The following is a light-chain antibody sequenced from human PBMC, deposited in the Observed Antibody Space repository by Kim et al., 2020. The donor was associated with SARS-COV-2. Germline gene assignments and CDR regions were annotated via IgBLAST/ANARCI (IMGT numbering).Light chain of an antibody. CDR1: KLGNEY. J-gene: IGLJ2*01. Sequence: SYELTQPPSVSVSPGQTASITCSGDKLGNEYVWWYQHISGQSPILVMYQNNERPSGIPERFSGSKSGNTVTLTISGTQPMDEADYYCQAWDINTFVVFGGGTQLTVL. V-gene: IGLV3-1*01. CDR2: QNN. CDR3: QAWDINTFVV.